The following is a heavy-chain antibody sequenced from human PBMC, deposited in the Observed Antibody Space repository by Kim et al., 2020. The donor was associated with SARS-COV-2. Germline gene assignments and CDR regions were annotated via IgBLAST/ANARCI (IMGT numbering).Heavy chain of an antibody. D-gene: IGHD4-17*01. Sequence: SETLSLTCTVSGGSISSYYWSWIRQPPGKGLEWIGYIYYSGSTNYNPSLKSRVTISVDTSKNQFSLKLSSVTAADTAVYYCASMTTVTTWNPFDYWGQGTLVTVSS. J-gene: IGHJ4*02. CDR3: ASMTTVTTWNPFDY. CDR2: IYYSGST. V-gene: IGHV4-59*01. CDR1: GGSISSYY.